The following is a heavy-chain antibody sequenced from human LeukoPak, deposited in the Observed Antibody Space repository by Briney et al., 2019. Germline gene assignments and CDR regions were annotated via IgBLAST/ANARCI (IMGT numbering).Heavy chain of an antibody. V-gene: IGHV1-18*01. D-gene: IGHD1-1*01. Sequence: ASVKVSCKASGYTFSSYGISWVRPAPGQGLEWMGWISAYNGNTKSPQKLQGRVTMTTDTSTSTAYMELRSLRSDDTAVYYCARDSATGLDAFDIWGQGTMVTVSS. CDR2: ISAYNGNT. J-gene: IGHJ3*02. CDR1: GYTFSSYG. CDR3: ARDSATGLDAFDI.